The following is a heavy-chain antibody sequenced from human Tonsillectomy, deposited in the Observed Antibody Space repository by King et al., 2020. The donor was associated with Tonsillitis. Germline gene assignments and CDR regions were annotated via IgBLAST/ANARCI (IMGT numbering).Heavy chain of an antibody. CDR1: GYTFTGFY. CDR2: INPNSGCT. J-gene: IGHJ4*02. V-gene: IGHV1-2*04. D-gene: IGHD3-10*01. CDR3: ARDKGDGEPGFDY. Sequence: QLVQSGAEVKKPGASVKVSCKASGYTFTGFYIHWVRQAPGQGLEWMGWINPNSGCTNYAQTFQGWVTMTRDTSISTAYMEMSRLKSDDTAVYYCARDKGDGEPGFDYWGQGTLVTVSS.